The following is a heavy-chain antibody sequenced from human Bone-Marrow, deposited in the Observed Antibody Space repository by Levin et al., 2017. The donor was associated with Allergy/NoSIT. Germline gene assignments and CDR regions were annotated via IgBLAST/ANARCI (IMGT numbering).Heavy chain of an antibody. Sequence: PGGSLRLSCAASGFAFSASRMHWVRQAPGEGLVWVSRIYRDGSYTTYAESVEGRFTISRDNAKNTLYLQMNSLRADDTAVYYCARYPGYNGHDWYFDLWGHGTLVTVSS. CDR3: ARYPGYNGHDWYFDL. CDR2: IYRDGSYT. V-gene: IGHV3-74*01. D-gene: IGHD5-12*01. J-gene: IGHJ2*01. CDR1: GFAFSASR.